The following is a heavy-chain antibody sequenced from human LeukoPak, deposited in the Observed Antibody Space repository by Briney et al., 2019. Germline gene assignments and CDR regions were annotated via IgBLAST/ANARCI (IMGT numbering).Heavy chain of an antibody. J-gene: IGHJ4*02. CDR3: ASEPGYRSSWYLEHFDY. D-gene: IGHD6-13*01. CDR1: GGSFSGYY. CDR2: IYYSGST. Sequence: SETLSLTCAVYGGSFSGYYWSWIRQPPGKGLEWIGSIYYSGSTYNNPSLKSRVTISVDTSKNQFSLKLNSVTAADTAVYYCASEPGYRSSWYLEHFDYWGQGTLVTVSS. V-gene: IGHV4-34*01.